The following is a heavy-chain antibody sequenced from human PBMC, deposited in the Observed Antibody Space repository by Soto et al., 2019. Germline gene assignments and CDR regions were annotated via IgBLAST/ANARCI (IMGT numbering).Heavy chain of an antibody. Sequence: SETLSLTCTVSGGSVSSGSYYWSWIRQAQGTGLEWIGYIYYSGSTNYNPSLKSRVTISVDTSKNQFSLKLSSVTAADTAVYYCAREVVVVVPAAIDWFDPWGQGTLVSVSS. D-gene: IGHD2-2*01. CDR1: GGSVSSGSYY. V-gene: IGHV4-61*01. J-gene: IGHJ5*02. CDR2: IYYSGST. CDR3: AREVVVVVPAAIDWFDP.